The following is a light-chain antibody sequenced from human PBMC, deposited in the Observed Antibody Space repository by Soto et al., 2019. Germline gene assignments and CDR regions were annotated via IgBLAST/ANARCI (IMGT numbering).Light chain of an antibody. CDR2: AAS. CDR3: QKYYSYPPT. J-gene: IGKJ2*01. CDR1: QGISSY. Sequence: AIRMTQSPSSFSASTGDRVTITCRASQGISSYLAWYQQKPGKAPKLLIYAASTLQSGVPSRFSGSGSGTEFTLTISCLQSEDFATYYCQKYYSYPPTFGQGTKLEIK. V-gene: IGKV1-8*01.